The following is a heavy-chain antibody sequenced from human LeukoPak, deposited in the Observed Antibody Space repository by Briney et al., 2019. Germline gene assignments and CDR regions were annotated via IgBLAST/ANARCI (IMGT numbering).Heavy chain of an antibody. Sequence: PSETLSLTCTVSGGSISSYYGRWIRQPPGRGLEGIGYIYYSRSTNYNPSLKSRVTISVAPSKNQFSLKLRSVTAADTAVYYCAREVRSSWYFDYWGKGTLVT. CDR3: AREVRSSWYFDY. CDR2: IYYSRST. J-gene: IGHJ4*02. CDR1: GGSISSYY. V-gene: IGHV4-59*01. D-gene: IGHD6-13*01.